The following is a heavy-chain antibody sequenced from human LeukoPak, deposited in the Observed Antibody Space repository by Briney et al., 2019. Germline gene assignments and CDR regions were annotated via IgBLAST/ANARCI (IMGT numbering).Heavy chain of an antibody. D-gene: IGHD5/OR15-5a*01. CDR2: IYNGSGT. Sequence: PSQTLSLTCTVSGGSISTSNYYWGWIRQAPGKGLEWIGSIYNGSGTHYNPSLKSRVTISIDTSKNQFSLNLSSVTAADTAVYYCARYMSSTSQDYWGQGTLVTVSS. CDR1: GGSISTSNYY. V-gene: IGHV4-39*01. CDR3: ARYMSSTSQDY. J-gene: IGHJ4*02.